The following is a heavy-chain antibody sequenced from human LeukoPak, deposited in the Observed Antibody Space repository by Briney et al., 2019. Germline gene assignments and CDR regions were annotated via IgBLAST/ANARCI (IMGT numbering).Heavy chain of an antibody. CDR3: ADYGVSGVRNNFY. J-gene: IGHJ4*02. CDR2: ISVASIT. V-gene: IGHV3-23*01. Sequence: GGSLRLSCAASGLAFSSYAMSWVRQPPGKGLEWVSTISVASITFYADSVKGRFTISRDNSRNTVYLQMTSLRVDDTAVYYCADYGVSGVRNNFYWGLGTLVTVSS. D-gene: IGHD3-3*01. CDR1: GLAFSSYA.